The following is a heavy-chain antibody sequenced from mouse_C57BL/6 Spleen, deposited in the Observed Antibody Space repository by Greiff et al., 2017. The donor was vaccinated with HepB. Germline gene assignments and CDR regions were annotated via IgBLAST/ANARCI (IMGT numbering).Heavy chain of an antibody. CDR1: GYTFTSYW. CDR3: ARPVEGYYVFAY. Sequence: QVQLQQPGAELVRPGSSVKLSCKASGYTFTSYWMHWVKQRPIQGLEWIGNIDPSDSETHYNQKFKDKATLTVDKSSSTAYMQLSSLTSEDSAVYYCARPVEGYYVFAYWGQGTLVTVSA. J-gene: IGHJ3*01. D-gene: IGHD2-3*01. V-gene: IGHV1-52*01. CDR2: IDPSDSET.